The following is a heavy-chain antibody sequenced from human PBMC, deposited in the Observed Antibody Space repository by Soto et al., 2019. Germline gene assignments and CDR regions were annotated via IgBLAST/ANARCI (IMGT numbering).Heavy chain of an antibody. J-gene: IGHJ4*02. D-gene: IGHD3-10*01. CDR1: GYTFTSYG. CDR3: ARDQIIMVRGVVLDY. Sequence: QVQLVQSGAEVKKPGASVKVSCKASGYTFTSYGISWVRQAPGQGLEWMGWISAYKGNTNYAPKLQGRVTMTTDTSTSTAYMELRSLRSDDTAMYYCARDQIIMVRGVVLDYWGQGTLVTVSS. V-gene: IGHV1-18*01. CDR2: ISAYKGNT.